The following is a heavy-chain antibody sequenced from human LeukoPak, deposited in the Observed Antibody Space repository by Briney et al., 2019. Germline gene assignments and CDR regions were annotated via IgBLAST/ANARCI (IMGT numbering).Heavy chain of an antibody. CDR3: ALARDSYGSYYFDY. CDR1: GFTFSSYG. CDR2: IWYDTSNK. D-gene: IGHD5-18*01. Sequence: VQPGRSLRLSCAASGFTFSSYGMHWVRQAPGKGLEWVAVIWYDTSNKYYADSVKGRFTISRDNSKNTLYLQMNSLRAEDTAVYYCALARDSYGSYYFDYWGQGTLVTVSS. V-gene: IGHV3-33*01. J-gene: IGHJ4*02.